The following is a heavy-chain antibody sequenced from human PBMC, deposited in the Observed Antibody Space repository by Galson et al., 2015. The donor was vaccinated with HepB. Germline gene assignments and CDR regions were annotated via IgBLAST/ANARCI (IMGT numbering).Heavy chain of an antibody. CDR1: GFTFSSYS. CDR2: ISSSSSYI. J-gene: IGHJ6*03. Sequence: SLRLSCAASGFTFSSYSMNWVRQAPGKGLEWVSSISSSSSYIYYADSVKGRFTISRDNAKNSLYLQMNSLRAEDTAVYYCARGVGYYDFWSGSPGGYYMDVWGKGTTVTVSS. V-gene: IGHV3-21*01. CDR3: ARGVGYYDFWSGSPGGYYMDV. D-gene: IGHD3-3*01.